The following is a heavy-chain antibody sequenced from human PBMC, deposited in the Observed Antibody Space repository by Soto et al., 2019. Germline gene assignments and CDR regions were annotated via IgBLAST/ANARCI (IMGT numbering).Heavy chain of an antibody. J-gene: IGHJ4*02. D-gene: IGHD6-19*01. CDR2: IIPIFGTA. CDR3: ARVSSLDIAVAGIFDY. V-gene: IGHV1-69*13. Sequence: ASVKVSCKASGGTFSSYAISWVRQAPGQGLEWMGGIIPIFGTANYAQKFQGRVTITADESTSTAYMELSSLRSEDTAVYYCARVSSLDIAVAGIFDYWGQGTLVTVSS. CDR1: GGTFSSYA.